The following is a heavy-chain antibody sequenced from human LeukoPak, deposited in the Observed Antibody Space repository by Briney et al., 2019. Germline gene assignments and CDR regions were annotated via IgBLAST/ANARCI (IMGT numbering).Heavy chain of an antibody. CDR1: QFTFGYYT. CDR3: ARNSSSWYYFDY. J-gene: IGHJ4*02. V-gene: IGHV3-21*01. D-gene: IGHD6-13*01. CDR2: ISSSGRFT. Sequence: GGSLRLSCAVSQFTFGYYTMNWVRQAPGKGLEWVSSISSSGRFTHYGDAVKGRFTISRDNAKNSLYLQMNSLRADDTAVYYCARNSSSWYYFDYWGQGTLVTVSS.